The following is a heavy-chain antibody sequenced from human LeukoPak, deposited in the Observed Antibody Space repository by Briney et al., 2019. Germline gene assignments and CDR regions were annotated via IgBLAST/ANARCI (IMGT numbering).Heavy chain of an antibody. V-gene: IGHV4-31*03. CDR2: IYYSGST. CDR3: ARAPKAIDGFRFDP. J-gene: IGHJ5*02. D-gene: IGHD5-24*01. CDR1: GGSISSGGYY. Sequence: TSETLSLTCTVSGGSISSGGYYWSWIRQHPGKGLEWIGYIYYSGSTYYNPSLKSRVTISVDTSKNQFSLKLSSVTAADTAVYYCARAPKAIDGFRFDPWGQGTLVTVSS.